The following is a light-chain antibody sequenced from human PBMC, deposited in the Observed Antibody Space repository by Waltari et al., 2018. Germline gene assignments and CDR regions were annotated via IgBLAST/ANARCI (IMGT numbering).Light chain of an antibody. V-gene: IGLV2-11*01. CDR2: DVN. Sequence: QSALTQPRSVSGSPGQSVTISCTGTSSDVGGYDSVSWYQQHPGKAPKLMIYDVNKRPSGVPDLLSGSKSGNTAFRTISGLQGEDEADYYCCSFAGSPPYVFGTGTKVTVL. CDR1: SSDVGGYDS. J-gene: IGLJ1*01. CDR3: CSFAGSPPYV.